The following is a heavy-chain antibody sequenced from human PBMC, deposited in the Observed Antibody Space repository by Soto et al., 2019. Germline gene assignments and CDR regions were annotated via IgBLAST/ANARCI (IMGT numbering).Heavy chain of an antibody. J-gene: IGHJ5*02. CDR3: AGGRIAADRYNWFDP. CDR2: INPSGGST. V-gene: IGHV1-46*01. CDR1: GYTFTSYY. Sequence: ASVKVSCKASGYTFTSYYMHWVRQAPGQGLEWMGIINPSGGSTSYAQKFQGRVTMTRDTSTSTVYMELSSLRSEDTAVYYCAGGRIAADRYNWFDPWGQGTLVTVSS. D-gene: IGHD6-13*01.